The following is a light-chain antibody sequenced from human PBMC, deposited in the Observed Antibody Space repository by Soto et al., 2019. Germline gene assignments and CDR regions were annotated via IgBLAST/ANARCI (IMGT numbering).Light chain of an antibody. CDR1: SGHSSNT. J-gene: IGLJ3*02. CDR2: LNGSGNY. Sequence: QPVLTQSSSASASLGSSVKLTCTLSSGHSSNTIAWHQQQPGKAPRYLMKLNGSGNYNKGSGVPDRFSGSSSGADRYLTISNPQFEDEADYYCETWDSNTRVFGGGTKVTVL. CDR3: ETWDSNTRV. V-gene: IGLV4-60*02.